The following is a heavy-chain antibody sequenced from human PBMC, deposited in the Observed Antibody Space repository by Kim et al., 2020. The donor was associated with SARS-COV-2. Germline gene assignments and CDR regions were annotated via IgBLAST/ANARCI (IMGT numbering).Heavy chain of an antibody. J-gene: IGHJ4*02. CDR1: GYTFTGYY. V-gene: IGHV1-2*06. CDR2: INPNSGGT. D-gene: IGHD3-22*01. Sequence: ASVKVSCKASGYTFTGYYMHWVRQAPGQGLEWMGRINPNSGGTNYAQKFQGRVTMTRDTSISTAYMELSRLRSDDTAVYYCARRKRYDSSGYPREVDYWGQGTLVTVSS. CDR3: ARRKRYDSSGYPREVDY.